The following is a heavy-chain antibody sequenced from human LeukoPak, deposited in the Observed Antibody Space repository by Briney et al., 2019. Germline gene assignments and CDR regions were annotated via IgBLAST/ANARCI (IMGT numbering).Heavy chain of an antibody. Sequence: SETLSLTCTVSGGSISSSNFYWGWIRQPPGKGLEWIGSIYHSGSTYYNPSLKSRVTISVDTSKNQFSLKLSSVTAADTAVYYCARDFSDYDILTGYYSGFDYWGQGTLVTVSS. D-gene: IGHD3-9*01. J-gene: IGHJ4*02. CDR3: ARDFSDYDILTGYYSGFDY. CDR1: GGSISSSNFY. CDR2: IYHSGST. V-gene: IGHV4-39*07.